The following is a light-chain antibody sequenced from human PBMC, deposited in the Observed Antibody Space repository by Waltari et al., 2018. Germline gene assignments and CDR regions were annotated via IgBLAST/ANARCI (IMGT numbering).Light chain of an antibody. J-gene: IGLJ2*01. CDR2: KDS. CDR3: YSAADNSLV. Sequence: SYELTQPSSVSVSPGQTARITCSGDVLAKKYARWFQQKPGQAPLVVIYKDSERPSGIPGRFSGSSSGTTVTLTVSGAQVDDEADYYCYSAADNSLVFGGGTKPTGL. V-gene: IGLV3-27*01. CDR1: VLAKKY.